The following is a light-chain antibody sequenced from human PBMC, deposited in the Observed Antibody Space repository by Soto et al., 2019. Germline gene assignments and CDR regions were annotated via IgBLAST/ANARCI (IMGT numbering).Light chain of an antibody. CDR2: GNN. V-gene: IGLV1-40*01. CDR1: SSDLGAGYD. CDR3: QSYGNGLGVV. Sequence: QSVLTQPPSVSGTLGQRVTMSCTGSSSDLGAGYDVQWYQQLPGTAPKLLIYGNNNRPSGVPDRFSGSKSDTSASLAITGLQAEDEADYYCQSYGNGLGVVFGGGTKLTVL. J-gene: IGLJ3*02.